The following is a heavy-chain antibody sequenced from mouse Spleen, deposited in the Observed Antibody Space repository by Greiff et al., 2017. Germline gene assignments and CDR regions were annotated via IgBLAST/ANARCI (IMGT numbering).Heavy chain of an antibody. CDR2: ISSGGSYT. D-gene: IGHD1-1*01. CDR3: ASVTTRGSYAMDY. CDR1: GFTFSSYA. J-gene: IGHJ4*01. Sequence: EVKVEESGGGLVKPGGSLKLSCAASGFTFSSYAMSWVRQTPEKRLEWVATISSGGSYTYYPDSVKGRFTISRDNAKNTLYLQMSSLRSEDTAMYYCASVTTRGSYAMDYWGQGTSVTVSS. V-gene: IGHV5-9-1*01.